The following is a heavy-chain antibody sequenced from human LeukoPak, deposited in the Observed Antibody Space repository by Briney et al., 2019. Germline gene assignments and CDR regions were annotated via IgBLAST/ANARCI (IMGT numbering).Heavy chain of an antibody. V-gene: IGHV3-23*01. CDR2: ISGSGGST. Sequence: GGSLRLSCAASGFTFSSYAMSWVRQAPGKGLEWVSAISGSGGSTYYADSVKGRFTISRDNSKNTLYLQMNSLRAEDTAVYYCAKDPPYYYDSSGYYDYWGQGTLVTVSS. D-gene: IGHD3-22*01. CDR3: AKDPPYYYDSSGYYDY. J-gene: IGHJ4*02. CDR1: GFTFSSYA.